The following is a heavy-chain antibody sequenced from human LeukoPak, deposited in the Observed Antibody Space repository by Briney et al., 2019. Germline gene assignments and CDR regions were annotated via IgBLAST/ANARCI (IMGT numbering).Heavy chain of an antibody. CDR1: GFTFSSYE. CDR3: ARDGTPMYGSGWVYMDV. J-gene: IGHJ6*04. D-gene: IGHD6-25*01. V-gene: IGHV3-48*03. Sequence: GGSLRLSCAASGFTFSSYEMNWVRQAPGKGLEWVSYISSSGSTIYYADSVEGRFTISRDNAKKSLYLEMNSLRGEDTAVYYCARDGTPMYGSGWVYMDVWGKGTTVTISS. CDR2: ISSSGSTI.